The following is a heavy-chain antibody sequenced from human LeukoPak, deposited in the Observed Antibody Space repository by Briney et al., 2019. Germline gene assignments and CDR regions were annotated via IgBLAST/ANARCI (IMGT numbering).Heavy chain of an antibody. V-gene: IGHV3-23*01. J-gene: IGHJ4*02. CDR1: GFTFSRFA. CDR2: ISGSDGTT. CDR3: AKDANYFDSSGYLIPFDY. D-gene: IGHD3-22*01. Sequence: PGGSLRLSRAASGFTFSRFAMSWVRQAPGKDLEWVSSISGSDGTTYYAESVEGRFTISRDNSKNILYLQMNSLRADDTAVYYCAKDANYFDSSGYLIPFDYWGKGTLVTVSS.